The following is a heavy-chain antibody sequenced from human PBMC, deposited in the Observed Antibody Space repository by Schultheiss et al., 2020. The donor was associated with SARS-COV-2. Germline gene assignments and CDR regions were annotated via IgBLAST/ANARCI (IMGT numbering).Heavy chain of an antibody. CDR3: ARPYDFWSGYWALGY. D-gene: IGHD3-3*01. V-gene: IGHV3-48*02. Sequence: GGSLRLSCAASGFTFDDYAMHWVRQAPGKGLEWVSYISSSSSTIYYADSVKGRFTISRDNAKNSLYLQMNSLRDEDTAVYYCARPYDFWSGYWALGYWGQGTLVTVSS. CDR2: ISSSSSTI. J-gene: IGHJ4*02. CDR1: GFTFDDYA.